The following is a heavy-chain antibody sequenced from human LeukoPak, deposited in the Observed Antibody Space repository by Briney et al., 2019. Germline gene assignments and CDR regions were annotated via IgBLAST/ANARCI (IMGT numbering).Heavy chain of an antibody. D-gene: IGHD2-2*02. CDR2: IWYDGSNK. V-gene: IGHV3-33*08. J-gene: IGHJ4*02. CDR3: ARDLSPGPYCSSTSCYTPFDY. Sequence: PGGSLRLSCAASGLTFSSYGMHWVRQAPGKGLEWVAVIWYDGSNKYYADSVKGRFTISRDNSKNTLYLQMNSLRAEDTAVYYCARDLSPGPYCSSTSCYTPFDYWGQGTLVTVSS. CDR1: GLTFSSYG.